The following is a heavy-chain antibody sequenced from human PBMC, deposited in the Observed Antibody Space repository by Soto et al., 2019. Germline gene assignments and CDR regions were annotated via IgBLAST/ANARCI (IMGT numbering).Heavy chain of an antibody. CDR3: AKLYCSTSTCYSRRGMDV. D-gene: IGHD2-2*01. V-gene: IGHV4-30-2*01. J-gene: IGHJ6*02. CDR2: IYHSGSL. Sequence: PSETLSLTCTVSGGPINSAGYPGSWFGQHPGQGLEWIGDIYHSGSLYYNPSLKSRVTMSLDRSKNQFSLMLSSVTAADTAVYYCAKLYCSTSTCYSRRGMDVWGQGTTVTVSS. CDR1: GGPINSAGYP.